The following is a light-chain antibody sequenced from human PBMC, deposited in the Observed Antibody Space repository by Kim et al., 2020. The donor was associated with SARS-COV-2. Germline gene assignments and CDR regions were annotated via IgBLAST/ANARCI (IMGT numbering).Light chain of an antibody. V-gene: IGKV1-5*03. J-gene: IGKJ2*01. CDR1: QSISSW. CDR2: KAS. Sequence: DIQMTQSPSTLSASVGDRVIITCRASQSISSWLAWYQQKPGKAPKLLIYKASSLESGVPSTFSGSGSGTEFTLSISSLQPDDFATYYCQQYNSYPYTLGQGTKLEI. CDR3: QQYNSYPYT.